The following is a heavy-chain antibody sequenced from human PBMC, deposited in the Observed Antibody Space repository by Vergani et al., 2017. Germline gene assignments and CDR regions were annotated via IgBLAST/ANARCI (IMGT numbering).Heavy chain of an antibody. D-gene: IGHD2-15*01. J-gene: IGHJ4*02. V-gene: IGHV3-33*01. CDR2: IWYDGSNK. CDR1: GFTFSSYG. CDR3: ARGGWGGSRHPPDY. Sequence: QVQLVESGGGVVQPGRSLRLSCAASGFTFSSYGMHWVRQAPGKGLEWVAGIWYDGSNKYYADSVKGRFTISRDNSKNTLYLQMNSLRAEDTAVYYCARGGWGGSRHPPDYWGQGTLVTVSS.